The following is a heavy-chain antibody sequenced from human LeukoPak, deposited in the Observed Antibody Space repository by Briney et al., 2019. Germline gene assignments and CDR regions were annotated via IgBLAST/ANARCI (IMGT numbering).Heavy chain of an antibody. CDR1: GGSISSGGYY. V-gene: IGHV4-39*07. CDR3: ARGRGWRAMVTRKFDY. J-gene: IGHJ4*02. D-gene: IGHD5-18*01. CDR2: INHSGST. Sequence: PSETLSLTCTVSGGSISSGGYYWSWIRQPPGKGLEWIGEINHSGSTNYNPSLKSRVTISVDTSKNQFSLKLSSVTAADTAVYYCARGRGWRAMVTRKFDYWGQGTLVTVSS.